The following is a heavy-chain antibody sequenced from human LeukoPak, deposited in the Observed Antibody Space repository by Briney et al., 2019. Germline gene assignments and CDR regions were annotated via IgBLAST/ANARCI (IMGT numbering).Heavy chain of an antibody. CDR1: GDSISSYY. V-gene: IGHV4-4*08. Sequence: PSETLSLTCTVSGDSISSYYWSWIRQPPGNGLELIGYIHTSWSTNYNPSLKSRVTISVDTSKNQFSLNLSSVTAADTAVYYCARRRMLGVSGGCCWFDPWGQGTLVTVSS. CDR2: IHTSWST. J-gene: IGHJ5*02. CDR3: ARRRMLGVSGGCCWFDP. D-gene: IGHD3-16*01.